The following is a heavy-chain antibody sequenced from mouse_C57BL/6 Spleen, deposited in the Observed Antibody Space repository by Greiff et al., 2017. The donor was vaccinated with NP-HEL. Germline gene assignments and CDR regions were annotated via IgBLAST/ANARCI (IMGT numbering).Heavy chain of an antibody. CDR2: INPNNGGT. D-gene: IGHD2-2*01. Sequence: EVQLQQSGPELVKPGASVKIPCKASGYTFTDYNMDWVKQSHGKSLEWIGDINPNNGGTIYNQKFTGKATLTVDESSSKDYMELRSLASKDTAVNYCAREDGYEGPSYAMDYWGQGTSVTVSS. CDR3: AREDGYEGPSYAMDY. CDR1: GYTFTDYN. V-gene: IGHV1-18*01. J-gene: IGHJ4*01.